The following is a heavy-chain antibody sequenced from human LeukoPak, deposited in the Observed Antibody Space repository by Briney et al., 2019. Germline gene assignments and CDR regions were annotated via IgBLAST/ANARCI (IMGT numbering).Heavy chain of an antibody. CDR3: ARGSTETRRDDFWSGHNPTDYYYGMDV. V-gene: IGHV6-1*01. CDR1: GDSVSTNSAT. J-gene: IGHJ6*02. CDR2: TYYRSKWYN. D-gene: IGHD3-3*01. Sequence: SQTLSLTCAISGDSVSTNSATWTWLRQSPSRGLEWLGRTYYRSKWYNDYAVSMKSRITINPDTSKNQFSLKLSSVTAADTAVYYCARGSTETRRDDFWSGHNPTDYYYGMDVWGQGTTVTVSS.